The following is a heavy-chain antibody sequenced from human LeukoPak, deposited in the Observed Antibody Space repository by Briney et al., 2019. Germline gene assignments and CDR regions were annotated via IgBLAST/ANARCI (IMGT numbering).Heavy chain of an antibody. CDR3: VRPITSAGHIPGPFEI. J-gene: IGHJ3*02. D-gene: IGHD6-13*01. CDR1: GGSISSYY. Sequence: SETLSLTCTVSGGSISSYYWNWIRQPPGKGLEWIGYIYYSGSTNYNPSLESRVTMSVDTSKNQFSLKLNSVTAADTAIYFCVRPITSAGHIPGPFEIWGQGTMVTVSS. CDR2: IYYSGST. V-gene: IGHV4-59*08.